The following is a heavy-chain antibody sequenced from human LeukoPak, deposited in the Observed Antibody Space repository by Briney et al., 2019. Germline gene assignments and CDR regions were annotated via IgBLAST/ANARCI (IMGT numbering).Heavy chain of an antibody. V-gene: IGHV3-23*01. Sequence: PGGSLRLSCAASGFTFSSYAMSWVRQAPGKGLEWVSAISGSGGSTYYADSVKGRFTISRDNSEHTLYLQMNSLRAEDTAVYYCAKKVAVTGMYFDYWGQGTLVTVSS. CDR1: GFTFSSYA. D-gene: IGHD6-19*01. CDR2: ISGSGGST. CDR3: AKKVAVTGMYFDY. J-gene: IGHJ4*02.